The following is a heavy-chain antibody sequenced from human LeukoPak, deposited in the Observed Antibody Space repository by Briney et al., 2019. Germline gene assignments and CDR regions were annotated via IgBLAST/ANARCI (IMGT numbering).Heavy chain of an antibody. V-gene: IGHV4-4*07. J-gene: IGHJ3*02. CDR2: IYSSGSA. CDR1: GGSISTYY. D-gene: IGHD2-15*01. CDR3: ARGYCSGGSCYDAFDI. Sequence: SETLSLTCTVSGGSISTYYWSWIRQPAGKGLEWIGRIYSSGSANYNPSLKSRVTVSGDTSKNQLSLKLSSVTAADTAVYYCARGYCSGGSCYDAFDIWGQGTMVTVSS.